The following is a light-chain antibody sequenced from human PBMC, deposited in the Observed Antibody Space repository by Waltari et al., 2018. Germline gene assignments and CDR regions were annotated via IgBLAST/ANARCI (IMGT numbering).Light chain of an antibody. CDR3: CSYAGSMV. CDR1: STDIGTYNV. CDR2: GVT. Sequence: QSALTQPASVSGSPGQPITIPCTGSSTDIGTYNVVSWYQHHPGKAPKLIIYGVTNRPSGVSNRFSGSKSGNTASLTISGLQTEDEADYYCCSYAGSMVFGGGTKLTVL. J-gene: IGLJ2*01. V-gene: IGLV2-23*02.